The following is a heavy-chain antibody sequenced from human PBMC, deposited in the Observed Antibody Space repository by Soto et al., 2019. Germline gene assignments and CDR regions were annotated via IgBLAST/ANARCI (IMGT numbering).Heavy chain of an antibody. V-gene: IGHV4-30-4*01. J-gene: IGHJ5*02. Sequence: QVQLQESGPGLVKPSQTLSLTCTVSGGSISSGDYYWSWIRQPPGKGLEWIGYIYHSGSTYYNPSLKSRVTISVNTSKNQFSLKLSSVTAADTAVYYCARERPDGAWLDPWGQGTLVTVSS. CDR1: GGSISSGDYY. CDR2: IYHSGST. D-gene: IGHD6-6*01. CDR3: ARERPDGAWLDP.